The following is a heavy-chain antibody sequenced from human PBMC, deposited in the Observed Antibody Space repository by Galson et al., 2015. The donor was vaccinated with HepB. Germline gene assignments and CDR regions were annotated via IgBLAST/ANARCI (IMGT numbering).Heavy chain of an antibody. Sequence: SLRLSCAASGFTFSSYAMHWVRQAPGKGLEWVAVISYDGSNKYYADSVKGRFTISRDNSKNTLYLQMNSLRAEDTAVYYCARAYGDPNYGLYYFDYWGQGTLVTVSS. J-gene: IGHJ4*02. CDR1: GFTFSSYA. CDR3: ARAYGDPNYGLYYFDY. V-gene: IGHV3-30-3*01. D-gene: IGHD4-17*01. CDR2: ISYDGSNK.